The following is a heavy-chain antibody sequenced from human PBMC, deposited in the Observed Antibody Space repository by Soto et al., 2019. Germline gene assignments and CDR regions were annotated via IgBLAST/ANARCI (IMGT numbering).Heavy chain of an antibody. Sequence: EVHLVESGGGWVKPGGSLTLSCVASGFTFGDAWMNWVRQAAGKGLEWVGHVKTKSEGETTDYAAPVKGRFTIWRDDSINTLYLQMNSLKSEDTGKYFCTTLGPSWGQGTQVTVSS. CDR1: GFTFGDAW. CDR3: TTLGPS. V-gene: IGHV3-15*07. CDR2: VKTKSEGETT. J-gene: IGHJ5*02.